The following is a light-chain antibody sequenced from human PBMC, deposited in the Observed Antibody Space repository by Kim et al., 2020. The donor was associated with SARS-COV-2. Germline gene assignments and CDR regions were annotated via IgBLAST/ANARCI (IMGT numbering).Light chain of an antibody. V-gene: IGLV2-11*01. J-gene: IGLJ1*01. CDR1: SSDVGGYNF. CDR3: CSYAGSYTYV. Sequence: QSITISCTGTSSDVGGYNFVSWYQQHPGKAPKLMIYDVSKRPSGVPDHFSGSKSGNTASLTISGLQAEDEADCYCCSYAGSYTYVFGTGTKVTVL. CDR2: DVS.